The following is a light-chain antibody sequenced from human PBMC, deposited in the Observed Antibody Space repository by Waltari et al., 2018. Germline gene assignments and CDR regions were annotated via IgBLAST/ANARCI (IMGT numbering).Light chain of an antibody. J-gene: IGLJ1*01. Sequence: QSALTQPASVSGSPGQSITISCTGTSSDVGAYNFVSWYQQHPGKAPNLIIYDVTNRPSGVSYRFSGSKSGNTASLTVSGLQAEDEADYYCTSYTTSTTYVFGTGTKVTVL. CDR2: DVT. V-gene: IGLV2-14*03. CDR1: SSDVGAYNF. CDR3: TSYTTSTTYV.